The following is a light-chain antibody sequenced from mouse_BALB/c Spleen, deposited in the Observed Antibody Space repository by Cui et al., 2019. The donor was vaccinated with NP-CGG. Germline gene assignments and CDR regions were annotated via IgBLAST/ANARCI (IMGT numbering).Light chain of an antibody. CDR2: GTK. CDR1: TGAVTTSNY. CDR3: ALWYSNHWV. Sequence: QAVVTQESALTTSPGDTVTLTCRSSTGAVTTSNYANWVQEKPDHLFTGLIGGTKNRAPGVPARFSGSLIGDKAARTITGTQTEDEAIYFCALWYSNHWVFGGGTKLTVL. J-gene: IGLJ1*01. V-gene: IGLV1*01.